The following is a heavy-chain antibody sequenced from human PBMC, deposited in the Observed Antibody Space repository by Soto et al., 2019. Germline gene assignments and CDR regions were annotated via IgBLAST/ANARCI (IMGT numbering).Heavy chain of an antibody. D-gene: IGHD2-21*02. V-gene: IGHV3-74*01. Sequence: EVQLVESGGGLVQPGGSLRLSCAASGFTFSNYWMHWVRQVPGKGLLWGSRINGDGTITDYADSVKGRFTISRYNGENTLYLQLGSLRAGDTAVYYCTRAAYWGRVCHYDFDCWGQGTLVTVSS. CDR2: INGDGTIT. J-gene: IGHJ4*02. CDR1: GFTFSNYW. CDR3: TRAAYWGRVCHYDFDC.